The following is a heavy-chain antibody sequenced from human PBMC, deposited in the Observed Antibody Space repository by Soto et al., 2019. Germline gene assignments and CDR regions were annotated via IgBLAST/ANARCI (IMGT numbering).Heavy chain of an antibody. CDR1: GYTFSSYG. CDR3: ARAYSSGWSASY. Sequence: ASVKVSCKASGYTFSSYGMNWVRQAPGQGLEWMGWISAYNGDTNYAQKFQGRVTMTTDTSTSTAYMELRSLRSDDTAVYYCARAYSSGWSASYWGQGTPVTV. CDR2: ISAYNGDT. J-gene: IGHJ4*02. V-gene: IGHV1-18*01. D-gene: IGHD6-19*01.